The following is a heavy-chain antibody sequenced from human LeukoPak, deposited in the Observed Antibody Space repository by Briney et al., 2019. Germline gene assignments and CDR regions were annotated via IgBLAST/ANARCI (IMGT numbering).Heavy chain of an antibody. Sequence: ASVQVSCKASGYTFTRYGISWVRQAPGQGLEWMGWISAYNGKTNYTQKIQGRVTMTTDTSTSTAYMEMRRLRSDDTTVYYCARARTGVASSGWYRWFDPWGQGTLVTVSS. V-gene: IGHV1-18*01. J-gene: IGHJ5*02. CDR1: GYTFTRYG. CDR2: ISAYNGKT. D-gene: IGHD6-19*01. CDR3: ARARTGVASSGWYRWFDP.